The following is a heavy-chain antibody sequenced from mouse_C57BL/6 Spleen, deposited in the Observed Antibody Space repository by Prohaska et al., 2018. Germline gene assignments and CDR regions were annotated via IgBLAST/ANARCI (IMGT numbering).Heavy chain of an antibody. J-gene: IGHJ4*01. V-gene: IGHV5-17*01. Sequence: EVQLVESGVGLVKPGGSLKLSCAASGFTFSDYGMHWVRQAPDNGLEGVAYISSGSITIDYADTVKGRFTMARDNAKNTLFLQMTSLRSEDTAMYYCARREAMDYWGQGSSVTVSS. CDR1: GFTFSDYG. CDR2: ISSGSITI. CDR3: ARREAMDY.